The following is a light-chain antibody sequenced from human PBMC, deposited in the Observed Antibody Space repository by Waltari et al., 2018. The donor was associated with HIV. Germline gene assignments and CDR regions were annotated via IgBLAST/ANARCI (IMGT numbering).Light chain of an antibody. J-gene: IGLJ3*02. V-gene: IGLV3-10*01. CDR3: YSTESSGTHRV. CDR1: TLPKKY. Sequence: SYELTQPPSVSVSPGQTARITCSGDTLPKKYPHCDQQKSGQAPVLVIYEDIKRPSGIPERFSGSSSGTMAILTISGAQVEDEADYYCYSTESSGTHRVFGGGTKLTVL. CDR2: EDI.